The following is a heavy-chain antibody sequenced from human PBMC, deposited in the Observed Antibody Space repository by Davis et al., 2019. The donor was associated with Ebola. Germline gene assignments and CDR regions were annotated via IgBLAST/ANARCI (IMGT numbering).Heavy chain of an antibody. CDR3: ARAPNYDVLTGTSSYYFDY. CDR2: ISGFNTNT. D-gene: IGHD3-9*01. J-gene: IGHJ4*02. Sequence: ALVKVSCKSSGYTFTSYCLVWVRQAPGLGLEWMGWISGFNTNTNFAQKFQGRVTVSKDTSTNTAYMDLRSLTSDDTAIYYCARAPNYDVLTGTSSYYFDYWGQGTLVTVSS. CDR1: GYTFTSYC. V-gene: IGHV1-18*04.